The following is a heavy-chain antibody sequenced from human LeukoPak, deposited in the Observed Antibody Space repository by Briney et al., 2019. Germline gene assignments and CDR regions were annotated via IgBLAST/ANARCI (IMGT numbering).Heavy chain of an antibody. D-gene: IGHD1-20*01. V-gene: IGHV3-21*01. J-gene: IGHJ6*03. CDR1: GFTFSSYS. CDR3: ARGPGITGTRSYYYYYMDV. CDR2: ISSSSSYI. Sequence: GGSLRLSCAASGFTFSSYSMNWVRQAPGKGLEWVSSISSSSSYIYYADSVKGRFTISRDNAKNSLYLQMNSLRAEDTAVYYCARGPGITGTRSYYYYYMDVWGKGTTVTVSS.